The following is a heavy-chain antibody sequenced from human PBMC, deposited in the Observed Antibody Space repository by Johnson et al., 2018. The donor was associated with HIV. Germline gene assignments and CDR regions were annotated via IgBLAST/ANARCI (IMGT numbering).Heavy chain of an antibody. CDR2: ISYDGSNK. J-gene: IGHJ3*02. CDR1: GFTFSSYA. D-gene: IGHD5-18*01. Sequence: EQPVESGGGVVQPGRSLRLSCAASGFTFSSYAMHWVRKAPGKGLAWVAVISYDGSNKYYADSVKGRVTISRDNSKNTLYLQMNSLRAEDTAVYYCARVTHIQLWANDAFDIWGQGTMVTVSS. V-gene: IGHV3-30-3*01. CDR3: ARVTHIQLWANDAFDI.